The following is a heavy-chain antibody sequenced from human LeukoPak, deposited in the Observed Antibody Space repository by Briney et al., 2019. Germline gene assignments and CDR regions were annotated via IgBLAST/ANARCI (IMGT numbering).Heavy chain of an antibody. CDR3: ARGVAARNGFDY. V-gene: IGHV1-69*04. CDR2: IIPIFGIA. Sequence: SVKVSCKASGGTFSSYAISWVRQAPGQGLEWMGRIIPIFGIANYAQKFQGRVTITADKSTSTAYMELSSLRSEDTAVYYCARGVAARNGFDYWDQGTLVTVSS. D-gene: IGHD6-6*01. J-gene: IGHJ4*02. CDR1: GGTFSSYA.